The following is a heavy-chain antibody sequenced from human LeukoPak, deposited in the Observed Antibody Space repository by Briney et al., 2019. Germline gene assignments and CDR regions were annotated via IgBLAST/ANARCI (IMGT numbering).Heavy chain of an antibody. J-gene: IGHJ4*02. D-gene: IGHD3-22*01. V-gene: IGHV4-39*01. Sequence: PSETLSLTCTVSGGSISSSSYYWGWIRQPPGKGLEWIGSIYYSGSTYYNPSLKSRVTISVDTSKNQFSLKLSSVTAADTAVYYCARGLGRIVVAPGGQGTLVTVSS. CDR1: GGSISSSSYY. CDR2: IYYSGST. CDR3: ARGLGRIVVAP.